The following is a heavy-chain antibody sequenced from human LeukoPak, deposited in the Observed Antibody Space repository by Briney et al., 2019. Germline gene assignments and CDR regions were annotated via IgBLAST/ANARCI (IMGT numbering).Heavy chain of an antibody. J-gene: IGHJ4*02. CDR2: ISGSGGST. CDR3: AKRATDY. Sequence: GSPRLSWSASGFTLSNYAISWVRQAPGKGLEWVSAISGSGGSTYYADSVKGRFTISRDNSKNTLYLQMNSLRAEDTAVYYCAKRATDYWGQGTLVTVSS. V-gene: IGHV3-23*01. D-gene: IGHD5-12*01. CDR1: GFTLSNYA.